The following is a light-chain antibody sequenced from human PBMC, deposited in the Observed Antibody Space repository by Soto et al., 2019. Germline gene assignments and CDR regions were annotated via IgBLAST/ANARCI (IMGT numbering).Light chain of an antibody. CDR2: EVS. CDR1: SSDVGGYNY. J-gene: IGLJ3*02. CDR3: QSYDTSLSARV. Sequence: QSALTQPPSASGSPGQSVTISCTGTSSDVGGYNYVSWYQQHPGKAPKLLIYEVSKRPSGVPDRFSGSKSGNTASLTVSGLQAEDEADYYCQSYDTSLSARVFGGGTKVTVL. V-gene: IGLV2-8*01.